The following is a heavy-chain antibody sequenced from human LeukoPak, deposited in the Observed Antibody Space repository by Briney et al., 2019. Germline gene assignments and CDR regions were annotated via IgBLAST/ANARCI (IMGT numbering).Heavy chain of an antibody. Sequence: GGSLRLSCSASGFTFSDAWMTWVRQAPGKGLEWVGRIKANKDGGTTESAAPVKGRITISRDDSKNMVYLRMNGLKIEDTAVYYCATEYFGAFNFWGQGSLVTVSS. CDR1: GFTFSDAW. J-gene: IGHJ4*02. D-gene: IGHD3-10*01. CDR2: IKANKDGGTT. CDR3: ATEYFGAFNF. V-gene: IGHV3-15*01.